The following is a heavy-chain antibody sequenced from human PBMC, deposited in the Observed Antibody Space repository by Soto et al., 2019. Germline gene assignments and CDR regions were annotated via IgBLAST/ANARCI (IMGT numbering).Heavy chain of an antibody. D-gene: IGHD6-6*01. CDR3: AKVAGSSSGPFDY. V-gene: IGHV3-9*01. J-gene: IGHJ4*02. Sequence: EVQLVESGGGLVQPGRSLRLSCAASGFTFDDYAMHWVRQAPGKGLEWVSGISWSSGSIGYADSVKGRFTISRDNAKNPLYLQMNSLRAEDTALYYCAKVAGSSSGPFDYWGQGTLVTVSS. CDR2: ISWSSGSI. CDR1: GFTFDDYA.